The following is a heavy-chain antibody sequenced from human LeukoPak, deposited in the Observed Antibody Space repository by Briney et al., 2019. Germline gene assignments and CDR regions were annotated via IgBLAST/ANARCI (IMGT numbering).Heavy chain of an antibody. CDR1: GYTFTDYY. J-gene: IGHJ4*02. Sequence: ASVKVSCKASGYTFTDYYVHWVRQAPGQGLEWLGWINPDSGATNYAQRFQGRVTMTRDTSVNTDHMELNNLRSDDTAVYYCARDLCRGGNCFHFDSWGQGTLVTVSS. V-gene: IGHV1-2*02. D-gene: IGHD2-15*01. CDR2: INPDSGAT. CDR3: ARDLCRGGNCFHFDS.